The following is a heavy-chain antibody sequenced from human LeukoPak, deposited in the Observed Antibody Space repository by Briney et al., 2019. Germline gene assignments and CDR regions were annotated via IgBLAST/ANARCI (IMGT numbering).Heavy chain of an antibody. Sequence: SETLSLTCTVSGGSISSSSYYWGWIRQPPGKGLEWIGSIYYSGSTYYNPSLKSRVTISVDTSKNQFSLKLSSVTAADTAVYNCGYYYDSSGYYLDYWGQGTLVTVSS. D-gene: IGHD3-22*01. CDR1: GGSISSSSYY. CDR3: GYYYDSSGYYLDY. CDR2: IYYSGST. V-gene: IGHV4-39*01. J-gene: IGHJ4*02.